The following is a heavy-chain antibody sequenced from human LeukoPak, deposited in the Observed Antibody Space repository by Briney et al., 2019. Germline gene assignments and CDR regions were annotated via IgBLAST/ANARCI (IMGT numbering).Heavy chain of an antibody. V-gene: IGHV3-74*01. CDR1: GFTFRSSW. J-gene: IGHJ4*02. CDR2: ISPDGDFR. Sequence: GGSLRLSCAASGFTFRSSWMHWVRQVPGKGLVWVSHISPDGDFRDYADSVKGRFIISRDNAKNTLFLQMNRLRAEDTALYFCARDLSFSPDYWGQGTLVTVSS. CDR3: ARDLSFSPDY.